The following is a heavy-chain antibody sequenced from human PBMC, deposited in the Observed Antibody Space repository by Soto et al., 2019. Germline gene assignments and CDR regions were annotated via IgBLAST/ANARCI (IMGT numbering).Heavy chain of an antibody. J-gene: IGHJ6*02. CDR3: AKDFHPRYYYYGMDV. Sequence: GGSLRLSCAASGFTFDDYTMHWVRQAPGKGLEWVSLISWDGGSTYYADSVKGRFTISRDNSKNSLYLQMNSLRTEDTALYYCAKDFHPRYYYYGMDVWGQGTKVTVSS. CDR1: GFTFDDYT. CDR2: ISWDGGST. V-gene: IGHV3-43*01.